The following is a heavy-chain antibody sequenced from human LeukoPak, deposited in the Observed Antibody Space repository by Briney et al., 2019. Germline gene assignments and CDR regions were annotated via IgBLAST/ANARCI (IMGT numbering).Heavy chain of an antibody. Sequence: PSETLSLTCAVYGGSFSGYYWSWIRQPPGKGLEWSGEINHSVSTNYTPSLKSRVTISVDTSKNQFSLKLSSVTAADTAVYYCARGAYSSGWYAIPNFDYWGQGTLVTVSS. CDR3: ARGAYSSGWYAIPNFDY. J-gene: IGHJ4*02. CDR2: INHSVST. CDR1: GGSFSGYY. D-gene: IGHD6-19*01. V-gene: IGHV4-34*01.